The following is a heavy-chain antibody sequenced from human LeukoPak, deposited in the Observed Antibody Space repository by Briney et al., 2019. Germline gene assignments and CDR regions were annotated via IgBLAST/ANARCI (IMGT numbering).Heavy chain of an antibody. Sequence: ASVKVSCKASGYTFTGYYMHWVRQAPGQGLEWMGWINPNSGDTNYPQKFQGGVTMTRDTSISAAFMELSRLTSDDTAVYYCARVAGIAARPDFWGQGTLVTVSS. CDR2: INPNSGDT. D-gene: IGHD6-6*01. V-gene: IGHV1-2*02. CDR3: ARVAGIAARPDF. J-gene: IGHJ4*02. CDR1: GYTFTGYY.